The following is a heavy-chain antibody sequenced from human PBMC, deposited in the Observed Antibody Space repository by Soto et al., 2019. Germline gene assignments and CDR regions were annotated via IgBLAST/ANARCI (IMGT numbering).Heavy chain of an antibody. CDR3: ARDPGSVVRGAFDI. CDR1: GGSISSSY. V-gene: IGHV4-59*01. CDR2: IYYSGSS. Sequence: PSETLSLTCTVSGGSISSSYWSWIRQPPGKGLEWIGYIYYSGSSNYNPSLKSRVTISVDTSKNQFSLKLSSVTAADTAVYYCARDPGSVVRGAFDIWGQGAMVTVSS. J-gene: IGHJ3*02. D-gene: IGHD2-2*01.